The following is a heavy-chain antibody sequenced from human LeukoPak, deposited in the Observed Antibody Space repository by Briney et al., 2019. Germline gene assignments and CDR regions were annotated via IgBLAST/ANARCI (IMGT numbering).Heavy chain of an antibody. CDR3: ARGYGDFNRGSWFDP. CDR2: TFTDGST. CDR1: GGSLSNYY. Sequence: PSETLSLTCTVSGGSLSNYYWIWIRQPAGKGLEWIGRTFTDGSTNYNPSLKSRVTMSVDTSKNQISLRLSSATAADTAVYYCARGYGDFNRGSWFDPWGQGTLVTVSS. V-gene: IGHV4-4*07. J-gene: IGHJ5*02. D-gene: IGHD4-17*01.